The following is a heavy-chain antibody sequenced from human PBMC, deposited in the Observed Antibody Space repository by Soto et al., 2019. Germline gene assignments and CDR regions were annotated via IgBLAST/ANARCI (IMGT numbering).Heavy chain of an antibody. Sequence: SETLSLTCTVSGGSVSSGSYYWSWIRQPPGKGLEWIGYIYYSGSTNYNPSLKSRVTISVDTSKNQFSLKLSSVTDADAAVYYCARVFSSSGLLDYWGQGTLVTVSS. CDR3: ARVFSSSGLLDY. D-gene: IGHD3-22*01. CDR2: IYYSGST. V-gene: IGHV4-61*01. J-gene: IGHJ4*02. CDR1: GGSVSSGSYY.